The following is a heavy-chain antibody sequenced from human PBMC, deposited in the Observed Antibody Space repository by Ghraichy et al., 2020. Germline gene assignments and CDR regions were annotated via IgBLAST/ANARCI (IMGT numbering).Heavy chain of an antibody. J-gene: IGHJ6*02. D-gene: IGHD6-13*01. CDR3: ARDYNMVYSSSWYPPTYYGMDV. V-gene: IGHV3-7*01. CDR1: GFTFSSYW. Sequence: GGSLRLSCAASGFTFSSYWMSWVRQAPGKGLEWVANIKQDGSEKYYVDSVKGRFTISRDNAKNSLYLQMNSLRAEDTAVYYCARDYNMVYSSSWYPPTYYGMDVWGQGTTVTVSS. CDR2: IKQDGSEK.